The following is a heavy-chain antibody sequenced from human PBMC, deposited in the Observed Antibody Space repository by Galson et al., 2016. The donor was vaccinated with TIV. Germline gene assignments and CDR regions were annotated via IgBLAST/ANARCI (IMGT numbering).Heavy chain of an antibody. Sequence: SLRLSCAVSGFTFISYTMNWVRQAPGKGLEWVSSIGGSGDRTFYAGSVKGRFTISKDFSKNTLYLQMNTLRAEDTAIYYCAKGYRGPAAGTDYFDYWGQGTLVTVSS. CDR1: GFTFISYT. D-gene: IGHD6-13*01. J-gene: IGHJ4*02. CDR3: AKGYRGPAAGTDYFDY. CDR2: IGGSGDRT. V-gene: IGHV3-23*01.